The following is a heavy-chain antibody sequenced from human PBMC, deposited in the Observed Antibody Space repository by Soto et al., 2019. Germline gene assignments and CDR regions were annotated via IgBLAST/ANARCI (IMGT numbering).Heavy chain of an antibody. Sequence: QLQLQESGPGLVKPSQPLSLTCAVSGGSISNGGYYWSWIRQHPGKGLEWIGSIYFSGSTYYNPSLKSRVTISVATPKNQFSLKLSSVTAADTAVYYCARDSHSQQPNHQWGGAYMDVWGKGTTVTVSS. V-gene: IGHV4-31*11. CDR2: IYFSGST. D-gene: IGHD6-13*01. J-gene: IGHJ6*03. CDR3: ARDSHSQQPNHQWGGAYMDV. CDR1: GGSISNGGYY.